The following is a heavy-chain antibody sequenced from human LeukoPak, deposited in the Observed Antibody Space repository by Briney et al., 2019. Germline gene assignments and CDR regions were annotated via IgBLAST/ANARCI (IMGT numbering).Heavy chain of an antibody. CDR3: ARGGYFDY. D-gene: IGHD1-26*01. Sequence: SETLSLTCTVSGGSISSSSYYWGWIRQPPGKGLEWIGSIYYSGSTYYNPSLKSRVTISVDTSKNQFSLKMSSVTAADTAVYYCARGGYFDYWGQGTLVTVSS. CDR1: GGSISSSSYY. V-gene: IGHV4-39*01. CDR2: IYYSGST. J-gene: IGHJ4*02.